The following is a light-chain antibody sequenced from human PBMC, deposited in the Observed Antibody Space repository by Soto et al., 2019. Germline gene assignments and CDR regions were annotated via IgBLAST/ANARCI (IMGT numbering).Light chain of an antibody. V-gene: IGKV3-15*01. CDR1: QSVNNN. J-gene: IGKJ4*01. CDR3: HHYHNAAGT. Sequence: EVVMTQSPATLSVSPGETATLSCRASQSVNNNLAWYQKKPGQGPRLLIYGASTRATGIPARFSGSGSGTEFTLTINSLQSEDYAVYFCHHYHNAAGTFGGGTKVDLK. CDR2: GAS.